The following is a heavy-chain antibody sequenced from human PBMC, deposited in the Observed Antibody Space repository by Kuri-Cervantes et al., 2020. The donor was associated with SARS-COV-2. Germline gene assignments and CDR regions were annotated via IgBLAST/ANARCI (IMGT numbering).Heavy chain of an antibody. CDR1: GGSISSYY. Sequence: SETLSLTCTVSGGSISSYYWSWIRQPPGQGLEWLGYIYYSGSTKYNPSLKSRVTISVDTSKNQFSLKLSSVTAADTAVYYCARESSSSWYWFDPWGQGTLVTVSS. D-gene: IGHD6-13*01. J-gene: IGHJ5*02. CDR3: ARESSSSWYWFDP. V-gene: IGHV4-59*12. CDR2: IYYSGST.